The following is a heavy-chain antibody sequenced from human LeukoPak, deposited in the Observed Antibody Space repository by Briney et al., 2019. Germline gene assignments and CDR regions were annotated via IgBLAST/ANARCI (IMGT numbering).Heavy chain of an antibody. CDR3: ASRFTARQLVPADYYHMDV. J-gene: IGHJ6*03. D-gene: IGHD6-13*01. V-gene: IGHV1-69*05. Sequence: SVKVSCKPSGVSFRDYTINWVRQAPGQGREWMGAIIPISGTTNYAQRLQGRVTLTMDDSATTAFMEMSSLRSEDTAVYYCASRFTARQLVPADYYHMDVWGKGTTVFVSS. CDR1: GVSFRDYT. CDR2: IIPISGTT.